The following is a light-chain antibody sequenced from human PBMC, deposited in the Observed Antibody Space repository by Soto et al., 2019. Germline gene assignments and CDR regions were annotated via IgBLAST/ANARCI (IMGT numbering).Light chain of an antibody. V-gene: IGKV1-6*01. CDR3: LQDYNYPRT. CDR1: QTMSSW. Sequence: IQMTQSPSTLSGSVGDRVTITCRASQTMSSWLAWDQQKPGKAPKLLIYAASSLQSGVPSRFSGSGSGTDFTLTISSLQPEEFATYYCLQDYNYPRTFGQGTRWIS. J-gene: IGKJ1*01. CDR2: AAS.